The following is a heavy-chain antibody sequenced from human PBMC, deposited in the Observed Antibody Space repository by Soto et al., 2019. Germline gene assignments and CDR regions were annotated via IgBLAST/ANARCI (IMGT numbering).Heavy chain of an antibody. J-gene: IGHJ6*02. D-gene: IGHD2-2*01. Sequence: GASVKVSCKASGGTFSSYAISWVRQAPGQGLEWMGWVSAYNGNTNYAQKLQGRVTITRDTSASTAYMELSSLTSEDTAVYYCARPRDGTSCPRGYYYAMDVWGQGTTVTVSS. CDR1: GGTFSSYA. CDR2: VSAYNGNT. CDR3: ARPRDGTSCPRGYYYAMDV. V-gene: IGHV1-18*01.